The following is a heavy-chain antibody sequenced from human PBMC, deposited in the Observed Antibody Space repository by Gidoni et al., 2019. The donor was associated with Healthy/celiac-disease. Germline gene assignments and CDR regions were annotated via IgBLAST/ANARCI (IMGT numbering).Heavy chain of an antibody. CDR2: IHPNSGGT. CDR1: GYTFPGYY. Sequence: QVQLVQSGAEVKKPGASVKVSCKASGYTFPGYYMHWVRQAPGQGLEWMGWIHPNSGGTNYAQKFQGRVTMTRDTSISTAYMELSRLRSDDTAVYYCARDPGGTQGKRTYNWNPFDYWGQGTLVTVSS. V-gene: IGHV1-2*02. J-gene: IGHJ4*02. D-gene: IGHD1-20*01. CDR3: ARDPGGTQGKRTYNWNPFDY.